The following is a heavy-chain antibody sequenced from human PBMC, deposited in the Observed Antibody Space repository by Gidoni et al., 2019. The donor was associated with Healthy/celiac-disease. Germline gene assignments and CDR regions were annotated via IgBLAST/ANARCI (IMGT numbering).Heavy chain of an antibody. Sequence: QVQLVESGGGVVQPGRSLRLSCAASGFTFSSYAMHWVRQAPGKGLEWVAVISYDGSNKYYADSVKGRFTISRDNSKNTLYLQMNSLRAEDTAVYYCARPGSNWGQGTLVTVSS. CDR2: ISYDGSNK. CDR3: ARPGSN. D-gene: IGHD6-13*01. J-gene: IGHJ4*02. CDR1: GFTFSSYA. V-gene: IGHV3-30-3*01.